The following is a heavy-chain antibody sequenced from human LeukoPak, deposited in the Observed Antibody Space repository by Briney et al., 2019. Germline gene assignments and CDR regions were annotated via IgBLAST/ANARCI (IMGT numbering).Heavy chain of an antibody. CDR3: ARDLWDATGY. CDR1: GFSSNY. J-gene: IGHJ4*02. Sequence: GRSLRLSCAASGFSSNYMSWVRQAPAKGLEWGSVIYSGDSTYYADSVKGRFTISKDISKNTLYLQMNSLRPEYTAVYHCARDLWDATGYWGQGTLVTVSS. V-gene: IGHV3-66*02. CDR2: IYSGDST. D-gene: IGHD3-3*01.